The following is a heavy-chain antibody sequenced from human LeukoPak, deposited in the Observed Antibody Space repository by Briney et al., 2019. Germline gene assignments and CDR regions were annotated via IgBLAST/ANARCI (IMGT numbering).Heavy chain of an antibody. D-gene: IGHD2-21*02. CDR1: GYTFSDYL. CDR3: ARESDSFDY. J-gene: IGHJ4*02. Sequence: DSVKVSCKPSGYTFSDYLIHWVRQAPGQGLEWMAWINPNSGDTQYAQKFQGRVTMTRDTSISTVYMELTSLISDDTAVYYCARESDSFDYWGQGTLVTVSS. CDR2: INPNSGDT. V-gene: IGHV1-2*02.